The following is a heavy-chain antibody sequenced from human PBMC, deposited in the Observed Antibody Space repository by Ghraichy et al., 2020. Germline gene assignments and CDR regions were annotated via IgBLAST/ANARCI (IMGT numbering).Heavy chain of an antibody. V-gene: IGHV3-15*01. J-gene: IGHJ6*02. Sequence: GGSLRLSCAASGFTFSNAWMSWVRQAPGKGLEWVGRIKSKTDGGTTDYAAPVKGRFTISRDVSKNTLYLQMNSLKTEDTAVYYCTTSPFQAVRTPTNYYYYYGMDVWGQGTTVTVSS. CDR3: TTSPFQAVRTPTNYYYYYGMDV. CDR1: GFTFSNAW. CDR2: IKSKTDGGTT. D-gene: IGHD6-19*01.